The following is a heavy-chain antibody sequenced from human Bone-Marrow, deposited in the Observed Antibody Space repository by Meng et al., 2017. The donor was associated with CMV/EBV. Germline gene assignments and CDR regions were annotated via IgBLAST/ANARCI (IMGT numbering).Heavy chain of an antibody. Sequence: ASVKVSCKASGYTFTGYYMHWVRQAPGQGLEWMGWINPNSGGTNYAQKFQGRVTMTRDTSISTAYMELSSLRSEDTAVYYCARDQRQPRRYYYGMDVWGQGTTVTVYS. CDR1: GYTFTGYY. CDR2: INPNSGGT. J-gene: IGHJ6*01. D-gene: IGHD6-25*01. CDR3: ARDQRQPRRYYYGMDV. V-gene: IGHV1-2*02.